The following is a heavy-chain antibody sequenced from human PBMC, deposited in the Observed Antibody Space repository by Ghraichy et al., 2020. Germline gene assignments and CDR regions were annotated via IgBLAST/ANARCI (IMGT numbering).Heavy chain of an antibody. Sequence: ETLSLTCAASGFTFSYAWMSWVRQAPGKGLEWVGRIKNNIEGGTTDYAAPVKGRFSISRDDSKDTVYLQMNSLKTEDTAVYYCTTDLDYGDYWFAPWGQGTAVIVSS. CDR3: TTDLDYGDYWFAP. D-gene: IGHD4-17*01. V-gene: IGHV3-15*01. CDR2: IKNNIEGGTT. CDR1: GFTFSYAW. J-gene: IGHJ5*02.